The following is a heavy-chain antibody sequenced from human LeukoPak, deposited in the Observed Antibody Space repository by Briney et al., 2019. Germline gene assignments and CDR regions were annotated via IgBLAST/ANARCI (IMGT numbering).Heavy chain of an antibody. D-gene: IGHD2-2*01. CDR2: IYYSGST. J-gene: IGHJ5*02. V-gene: IGHV4-59*01. CDR1: GGSTGNYF. CDR3: ARDRTYCSGTSCYPRWFDP. Sequence: SETLSLTCTVSGGSTGNYFWSWIRQPPGKGLEWIGYIYYSGSTNYNPSLKSRVIISVDTSKNQFSLKLSSVTAADTAVYYCARDRTYCSGTSCYPRWFDPWGRGTLVTVSS.